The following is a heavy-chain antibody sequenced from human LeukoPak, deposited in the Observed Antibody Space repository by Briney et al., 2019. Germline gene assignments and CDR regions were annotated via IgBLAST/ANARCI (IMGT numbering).Heavy chain of an antibody. D-gene: IGHD3-22*01. CDR2: TYYRSKWYN. J-gene: IGHJ3*02. Sequence: SQTLSLTCAISGDSVSSNSAAWNWIRQSPSRGLEWLGRTYYRSKWYNDYAVSVKSRITINPDTSKNQFSLQLNSVTPEDTAVYYCARELSPYDSSGYYYVDAFDIWGQGTMVTVSS. V-gene: IGHV6-1*01. CDR1: GDSVSSNSAA. CDR3: ARELSPYDSSGYYYVDAFDI.